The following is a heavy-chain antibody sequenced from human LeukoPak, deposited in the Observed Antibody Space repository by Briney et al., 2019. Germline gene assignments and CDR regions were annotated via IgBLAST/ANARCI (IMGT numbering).Heavy chain of an antibody. V-gene: IGHV4-34*01. J-gene: IGHJ3*02. Sequence: SETLSLTCAVYGGSFSGYYWSWIRQPPGKGLEWIGEINHSGSTNYNPSLKSRVTISVDTSKNQFSLKLSSVTAADTAVYYCASLPPPTDIVVVTANIPVDAFDIWGQGTMVTVSS. CDR2: INHSGST. CDR1: GGSFSGYY. D-gene: IGHD2-21*02. CDR3: ASLPPPTDIVVVTANIPVDAFDI.